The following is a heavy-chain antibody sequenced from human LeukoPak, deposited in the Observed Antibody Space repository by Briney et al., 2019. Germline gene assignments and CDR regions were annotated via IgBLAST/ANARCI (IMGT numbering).Heavy chain of an antibody. D-gene: IGHD3-22*01. V-gene: IGHV1-2*02. J-gene: IGHJ4*02. Sequence: ASVKVSCKASGYTFTGYYMHWVRQAPGQGLEWMGWINPNSGGTNYAQKFQGRVTMTRDTSISTAYMELSSLRSEDTAVYYCAVDYYDSSGYYPDYWGQGTLVTVSS. CDR3: AVDYYDSSGYYPDY. CDR1: GYTFTGYY. CDR2: INPNSGGT.